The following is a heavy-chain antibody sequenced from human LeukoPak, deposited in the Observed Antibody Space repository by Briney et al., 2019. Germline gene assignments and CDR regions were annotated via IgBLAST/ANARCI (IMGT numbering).Heavy chain of an antibody. D-gene: IGHD4-17*01. CDR1: GFTFSSSA. V-gene: IGHV3-21*01. CDR3: ARDLGNGDYVSYYFDY. CDR2: ISSSSSYI. J-gene: IGHJ4*02. Sequence: GGSLRLSCGASGFTFSSSAMCWVRQAPGKGLEWVSSISSSSSYIYYADSVKGRFTISRDNAKNSLYLQMNSLRAEDTAVYYCARDLGNGDYVSYYFDYWGQGTLVTVSS.